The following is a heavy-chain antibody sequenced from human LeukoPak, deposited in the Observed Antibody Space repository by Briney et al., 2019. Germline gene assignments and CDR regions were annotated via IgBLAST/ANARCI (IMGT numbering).Heavy chain of an antibody. CDR3: ARAFVVATIYYMDV. J-gene: IGHJ6*03. Sequence: PGGSLRLSCAASGFTFSSYEMNWVRQAPGKGLEWVSYISSSGSTIYYADSVKGRSTISRDNAKNSLYLQMNSLRAEDTAVYYCARAFVVATIYYMDVWGKGTTVTVSS. CDR2: ISSSGSTI. D-gene: IGHD5-12*01. CDR1: GFTFSSYE. V-gene: IGHV3-48*03.